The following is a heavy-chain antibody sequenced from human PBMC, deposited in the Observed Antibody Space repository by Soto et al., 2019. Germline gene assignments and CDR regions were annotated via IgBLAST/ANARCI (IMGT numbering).Heavy chain of an antibody. CDR1: GYTLTDLS. CDR3: AVPIGDSSGYPY. J-gene: IGHJ4*02. Sequence: ASVKVSCKVSGYTLTDLSMHWVRQAPGKGLEWMGGFDPEDGETIYAQKFQGRVTMTEDTSTDTAYMELSSLRSEDTAVYYCAVPIGDSSGYPYWGQGTLVTVSS. V-gene: IGHV1-24*01. D-gene: IGHD3-22*01. CDR2: FDPEDGET.